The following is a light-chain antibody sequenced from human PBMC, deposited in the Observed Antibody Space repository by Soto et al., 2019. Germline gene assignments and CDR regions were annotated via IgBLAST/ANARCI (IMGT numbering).Light chain of an antibody. V-gene: IGKV1-5*01. CDR3: QQSNSFSRT. CDR2: EAS. CDR1: QSISSW. Sequence: DIQMTQDRSTLSASVGDRVTITCRASQSISSWLAWYQQKPGKAPKLLIYEASTLQSGVPSRFSGSGSGTTFTLTISRLQPDDFASYYCQQSNSFSRTFGGGTKVDI. J-gene: IGKJ4*02.